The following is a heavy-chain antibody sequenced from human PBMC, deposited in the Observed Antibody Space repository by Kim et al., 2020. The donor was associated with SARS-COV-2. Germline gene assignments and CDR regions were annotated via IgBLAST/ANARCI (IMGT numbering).Heavy chain of an antibody. J-gene: IGHJ6*02. V-gene: IGHV3-33*06. CDR1: GFTFSSYG. CDR3: AKDEELLWFGDYYYGMDV. CDR2: IWYDGSNK. Sequence: GGSLRLSCAASGFTFSSYGMHWVRQAPGKGLEWVAVIWYDGSNKYYADSVKGRFTISRDNSKTTLYLQMNSRRAEDTAVYYCAKDEELLWFGDYYYGMDVWGQGNTVTVSS. D-gene: IGHD3-10*01.